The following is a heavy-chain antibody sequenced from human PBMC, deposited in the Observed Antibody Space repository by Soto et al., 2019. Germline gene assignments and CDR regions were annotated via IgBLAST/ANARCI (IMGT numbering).Heavy chain of an antibody. CDR3: ARAAGISPYYDSSGYYSNYFDY. V-gene: IGHV4-34*01. CDR2: INHSGST. CDR1: GGSFSGYY. J-gene: IGHJ4*02. Sequence: SETLSLTCAVYGGSFSGYYWSWIRQPPGKGLEWIGEINHSGSTNYNPSLKSRVTISVDTSKNQFSLKLSSVTAADTAVYYCARAAGISPYYDSSGYYSNYFDYWGQGTLVTVSS. D-gene: IGHD3-22*01.